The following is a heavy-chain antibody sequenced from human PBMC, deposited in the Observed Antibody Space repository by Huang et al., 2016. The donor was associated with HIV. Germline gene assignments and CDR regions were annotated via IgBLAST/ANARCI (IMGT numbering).Heavy chain of an antibody. J-gene: IGHJ4*02. V-gene: IGHV3-30*04. CDR3: ARGSAGVLWFGEM. CDR1: GFTFSSYA. Sequence: QERLVESGGGVVQPGRSLRLSCAASGFTFSSYAMPWVRQAPGKGLEWGAVISYDGSNQHYVDAVKGRFTISRDNSKKMLYLQMNSLRMGDTAVYYCARGSAGVLWFGEMWGQGTLVTVSS. D-gene: IGHD3-10*01. CDR2: ISYDGSNQ.